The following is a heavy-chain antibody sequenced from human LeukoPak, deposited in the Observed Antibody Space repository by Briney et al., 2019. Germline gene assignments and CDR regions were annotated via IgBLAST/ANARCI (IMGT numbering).Heavy chain of an antibody. Sequence: GGSLRLSCAASGFTFSSYAMSWVRQAPGKGLEWVSAISGSCGDTYSADSVKGRFAISRDNSKNTLFLQMNSLRAEDTAVYYCAKYDSFDHYYDSSGRFDCWGQGTLVTVSS. CDR3: AKYDSFDHYYDSSGRFDC. J-gene: IGHJ4*02. D-gene: IGHD3-22*01. V-gene: IGHV3-23*01. CDR2: ISGSCGDT. CDR1: GFTFSSYA.